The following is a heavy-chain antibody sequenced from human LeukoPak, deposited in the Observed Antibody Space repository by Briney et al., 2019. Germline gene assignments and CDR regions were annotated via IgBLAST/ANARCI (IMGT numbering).Heavy chain of an antibody. J-gene: IGHJ3*02. Sequence: ASVKVSCKASGYTFTDNYMHWVRQAPGQGLEWMGWINPYSGGTVYAQRFQGRVTMTRDTSISTAYMELSSLISDDTAVYYCARDRATSGSWDAFDIWGQGTMVTVSS. V-gene: IGHV1-2*02. D-gene: IGHD1-26*01. CDR1: GYTFTDNY. CDR3: ARDRATSGSWDAFDI. CDR2: INPYSGGT.